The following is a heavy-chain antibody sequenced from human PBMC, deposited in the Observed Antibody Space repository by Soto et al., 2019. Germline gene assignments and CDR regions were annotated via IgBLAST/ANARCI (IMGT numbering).Heavy chain of an antibody. CDR3: AVLYGDFYYFDY. CDR1: GGSISSSSYY. CDR2: IYYSGST. J-gene: IGHJ4*02. V-gene: IGHV4-39*01. Sequence: SETLSLTCTVSGGSISSSSYYWGWIRQPPGKGLEWIGSIYYSGSTYYNPSLKSRVTISVDTSKNQFSLKLSSVTAADTAVYYCAVLYGDFYYFDYWGQGTLVTVSS. D-gene: IGHD4-17*01.